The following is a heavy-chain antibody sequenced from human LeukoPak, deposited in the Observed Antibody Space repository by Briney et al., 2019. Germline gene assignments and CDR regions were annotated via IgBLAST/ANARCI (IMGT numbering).Heavy chain of an antibody. Sequence: GASVKVSCKASGDTFSSYAISWVRQAPGQGLEWMGGIIPIFGTANYAQKFQGRVTITTDESTSTAYMELSSLRSEDTAVYYCARAVVPAAINYMDVWGKGTTVTVSS. V-gene: IGHV1-69*05. CDR2: IIPIFGTA. CDR3: ARAVVPAAINYMDV. J-gene: IGHJ6*03. D-gene: IGHD2-2*01. CDR1: GDTFSSYA.